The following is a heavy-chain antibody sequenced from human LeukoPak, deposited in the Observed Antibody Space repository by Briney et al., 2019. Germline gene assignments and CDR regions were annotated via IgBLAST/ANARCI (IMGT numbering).Heavy chain of an antibody. Sequence: SETLSLTCVVSGGSISHTSYFWAWIRQPPGRGLEWIGTIYHDGSADYNPSLKSRVTISMDTSKNEFSLTLTSVTVADSAVYYCARTQITLFGQLLIPYYFDYWGQGALVTVSS. CDR3: ARTQITLFGQLLIPYYFDY. J-gene: IGHJ4*02. CDR1: GGSISHTSYF. D-gene: IGHD3/OR15-3a*01. CDR2: IYHDGSA. V-gene: IGHV4-39*01.